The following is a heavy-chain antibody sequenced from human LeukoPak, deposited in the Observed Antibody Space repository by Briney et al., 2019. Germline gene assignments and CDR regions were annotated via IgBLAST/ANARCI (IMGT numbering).Heavy chain of an antibody. D-gene: IGHD6-6*01. CDR1: GFTFSSYA. CDR3: ARDAFGSIAAQRFDP. J-gene: IGHJ5*02. V-gene: IGHV3-30-3*01. CDR2: ISYDGSNK. Sequence: PGRALRLSCAASGFTFSSYAMHWVRQAPGKGLERVAVISYDGSNKYYADSVKGRFTISRDNSKNTLYLQMNSLRAEDTAVYYCARDAFGSIAAQRFDPWGQGTLVTVSS.